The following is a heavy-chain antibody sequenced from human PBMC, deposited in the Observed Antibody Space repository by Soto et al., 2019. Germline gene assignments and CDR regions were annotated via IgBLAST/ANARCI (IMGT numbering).Heavy chain of an antibody. J-gene: IGHJ6*02. Sequence: GSLRLSCAASGFTFSNYWMHWVRQAPGKGLVWVSRINNGGTITNYADSVKGRFTMSRDDAKNTLYLQMNSLRAEDTAVYYCARGYYGMDVWGQGTTVTVSS. V-gene: IGHV3-74*01. CDR2: INNGGTIT. CDR1: GFTFSNYW. CDR3: ARGYYGMDV.